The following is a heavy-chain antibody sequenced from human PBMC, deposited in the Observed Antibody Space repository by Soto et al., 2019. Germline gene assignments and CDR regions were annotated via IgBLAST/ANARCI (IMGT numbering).Heavy chain of an antibody. Sequence: QITLKESGPPLVKPTQTLTLTRTFSGFSPSTGGMGVGWIRQPPGKALEWLTLIYWDDDERYSPSLKSRLTITKDTSKKQVVLTKNTMDAVDTATYYCPHVKMDVWGEGTTVNVSP. CDR3: PHVKMDV. V-gene: IGHV2-5*02. CDR1: GFSPSTGGMG. J-gene: IGHJ6*04. CDR2: IYWDDDE.